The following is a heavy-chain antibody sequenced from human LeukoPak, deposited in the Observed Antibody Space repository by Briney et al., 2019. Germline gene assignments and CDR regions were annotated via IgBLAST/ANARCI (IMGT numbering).Heavy chain of an antibody. CDR1: GYTFTSYY. V-gene: IGHV1-46*01. Sequence: ASVKVSCTASGYTFTSYYMHWVRQAPGQGLEWMGIINPSGGSTSYAQKFQGRVTMTRDTSTSTVYMELSSLRSEDTAVYYCAREYYYDSSGYYPSNDAFDIWGQGTMVTVSS. D-gene: IGHD3-22*01. J-gene: IGHJ3*02. CDR3: AREYYYDSSGYYPSNDAFDI. CDR2: INPSGGST.